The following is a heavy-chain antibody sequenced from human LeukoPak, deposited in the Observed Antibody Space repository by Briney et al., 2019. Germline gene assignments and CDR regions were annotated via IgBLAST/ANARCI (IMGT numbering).Heavy chain of an antibody. J-gene: IGHJ5*02. Sequence: PSETLSLTCTASGGSISSYYWSWIRQPPGKGLEWIGYIYYSGSTNYNPSLKSRVTISVDTSKNQFSLKLSSVTAADTAVYYCARGNYDILTGHWGSEFDPWGQGTLVTVSS. CDR3: ARGNYDILTGHWGSEFDP. CDR2: IYYSGST. CDR1: GGSISSYY. D-gene: IGHD3-9*01. V-gene: IGHV4-59*08.